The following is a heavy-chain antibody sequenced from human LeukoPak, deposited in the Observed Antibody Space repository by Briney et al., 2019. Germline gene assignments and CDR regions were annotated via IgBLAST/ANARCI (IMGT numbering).Heavy chain of an antibody. D-gene: IGHD6-13*01. J-gene: IGHJ3*02. Sequence: SETLSLTCTVSGGSISSGSYYWSWIRQPAGKGLEWIGRIYTSGSTNYNPSLKSRVTISVDTSKNQFSLKLSSVTAADTAVYYCARYSSSWYGNAFDIWGQGTMVTASS. CDR1: GGSISSGSYY. CDR2: IYTSGST. V-gene: IGHV4-61*02. CDR3: ARYSSSWYGNAFDI.